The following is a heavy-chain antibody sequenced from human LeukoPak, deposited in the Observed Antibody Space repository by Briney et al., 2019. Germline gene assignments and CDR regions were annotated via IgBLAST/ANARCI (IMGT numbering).Heavy chain of an antibody. J-gene: IGHJ5*02. CDR2: INHSGST. Sequence: KPSETLSLTCAVYGGSFSGYYWSWIRQPPGKGLEWIGEINHSGSTNYNPSLKSRVTISVYTSKNQFSLKLSSVTAADTAVYYCAIHIVVVPAAKKKNWFDPWGQGTLVTVSS. CDR1: GGSFSGYY. D-gene: IGHD2-2*01. V-gene: IGHV4-34*01. CDR3: AIHIVVVPAAKKKNWFDP.